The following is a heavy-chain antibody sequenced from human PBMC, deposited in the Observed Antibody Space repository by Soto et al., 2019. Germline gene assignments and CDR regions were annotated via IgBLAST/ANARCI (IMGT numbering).Heavy chain of an antibody. Sequence: GGSLRLSCAASGFTFSSYAMSWVRQAPGKGLEWVSAISGSGGSTYYADSVKGRFTISRENSKNTLYLQMNSLRAEDTAVYYCAKDYYDILTGYYPTYYFDYWGQGTLVTVSS. J-gene: IGHJ4*02. D-gene: IGHD3-9*01. CDR3: AKDYYDILTGYYPTYYFDY. CDR2: ISGSGGST. CDR1: GFTFSSYA. V-gene: IGHV3-23*01.